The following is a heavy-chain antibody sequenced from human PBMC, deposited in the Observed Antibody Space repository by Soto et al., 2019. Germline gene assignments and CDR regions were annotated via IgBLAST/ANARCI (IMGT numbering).Heavy chain of an antibody. CDR1: GFTFSSYG. CDR2: IWYDGSNK. D-gene: IGHD3-22*01. CDR3: ARDGGWRSYYDSSGYYVPYYFDY. J-gene: IGHJ4*02. V-gene: IGHV3-33*01. Sequence: QVQLVESGGGVVQPGRSLRLSCAASGFTFSSYGMHWVREAPGKGLEWVAGIWYDGSNKYYADSVKGRFTISRDNSKNTLDLQMNRLRDEDTAVYYCARDGGWRSYYDSSGYYVPYYFDYWGQGTLVTVSS.